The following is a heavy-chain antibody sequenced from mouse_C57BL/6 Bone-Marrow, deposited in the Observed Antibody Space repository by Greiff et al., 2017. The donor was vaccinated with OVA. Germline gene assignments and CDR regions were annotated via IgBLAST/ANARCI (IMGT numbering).Heavy chain of an antibody. D-gene: IGHD2-4*01. CDR1: GFSFNTYA. CDR2: IRSKSNNYAT. CDR3: VRSLYDYPAWFAY. V-gene: IGHV10-1*01. J-gene: IGHJ3*01. Sequence: EVQGVESGGGLVQPKGSLKLSCAASGFSFNTYAMNWVRQAPGKGLEWVARIRSKSNNYATYYADSVKDRFTISRDDSESMLYLQMNNLKTEDTAMYYCVRSLYDYPAWFAYWGQGTLVTVSA.